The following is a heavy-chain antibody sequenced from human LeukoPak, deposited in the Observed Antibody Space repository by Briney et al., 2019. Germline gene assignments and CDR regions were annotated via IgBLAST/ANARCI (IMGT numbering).Heavy chain of an antibody. CDR3: ARDVPTTVDGTWYYFDY. CDR2: INHSGST. D-gene: IGHD6-13*01. V-gene: IGHV4-34*01. J-gene: IGHJ4*02. CDR1: GGSFSGYY. Sequence: SETLSLTCAVYGGSFSGYYWSWIRQPPGKGLEWIGEINHSGSTNYNPSLKSRVTISVDTSKNQFSLKLSSVTAADTAVYYCARDVPTTVDGTWYYFDYWGQGTLVTVSS.